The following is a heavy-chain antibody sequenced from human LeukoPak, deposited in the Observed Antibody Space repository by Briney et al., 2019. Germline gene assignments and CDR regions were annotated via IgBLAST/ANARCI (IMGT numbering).Heavy chain of an antibody. J-gene: IGHJ3*02. V-gene: IGHV3-48*03. Sequence: QTGGSLRLSCAASRFTFSSYEMNWVRQAPGKGLDWLSYISSSGSTIYYADSVKGRFTISRDNAKNSLYLQMNSLRAEDTAVYYCASGYCRGGTCRDAFEIWGQGTMVTVSS. CDR1: RFTFSSYE. CDR2: ISSSGSTI. D-gene: IGHD2-15*01. CDR3: ASGYCRGGTCRDAFEI.